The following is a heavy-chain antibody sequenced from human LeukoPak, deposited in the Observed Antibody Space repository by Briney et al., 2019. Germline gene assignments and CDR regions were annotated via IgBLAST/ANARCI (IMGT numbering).Heavy chain of an antibody. CDR3: ARDLQQGVVVVPAAFYGMDV. CDR1: GYTFTSYA. Sequence: GASVKVSRKASGYTFTSYAMNWVRQAPGQGLEWMGWINAGNDNTKYSQKFQGRVTITRDTSASTAYMELSSLRSKDTAVYYCARDLQQGVVVVPAAFYGMDVWGQGTTVTVSS. J-gene: IGHJ6*02. V-gene: IGHV1-3*01. D-gene: IGHD2-2*01. CDR2: INAGNDNT.